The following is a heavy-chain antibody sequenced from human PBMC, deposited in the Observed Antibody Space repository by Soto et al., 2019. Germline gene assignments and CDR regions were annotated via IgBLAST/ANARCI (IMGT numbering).Heavy chain of an antibody. CDR1: GGTFSSYT. J-gene: IGHJ4*02. CDR2: IIPILGIA. Sequence: QVQLVQSGAEVKKPGSSVKVSCKASGGTFSSYTISWVRQAPGQGLEWMGRIIPILGIANYAQKFQGRVTITADKSTSTAYMELSSLRSEDTAVYYCAIAYCGGDCKLEALDYWGQGTLVTVSS. V-gene: IGHV1-69*02. D-gene: IGHD2-21*02. CDR3: AIAYCGGDCKLEALDY.